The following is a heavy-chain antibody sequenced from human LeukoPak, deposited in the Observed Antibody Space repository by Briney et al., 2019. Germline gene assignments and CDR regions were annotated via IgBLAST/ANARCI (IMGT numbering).Heavy chain of an antibody. CDR3: AKDLTYETIFGVVGENYFDY. CDR1: GFTFSSYA. CDR2: ISGSGGST. V-gene: IGHV3-23*01. D-gene: IGHD3-3*01. Sequence: VQPGGSLRLSCAASGFTFSSYAMSWVRPAPGKGLERVSAISGSGGSTYYADSVKGRFTISRDNSKNTLYLQMNSLRAEDTAVYYCAKDLTYETIFGVVGENYFDYWGQGTLVTVSS. J-gene: IGHJ4*02.